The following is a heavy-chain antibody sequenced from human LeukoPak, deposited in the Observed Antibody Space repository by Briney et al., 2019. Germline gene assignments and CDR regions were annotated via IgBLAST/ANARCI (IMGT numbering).Heavy chain of an antibody. V-gene: IGHV1-2*06. CDR3: ARSSGSYKYGMDV. D-gene: IGHD6-19*01. CDR2: INPNSGGT. J-gene: IGHJ6*02. Sequence: ASVKVSCKASGYTFTSYDINWVRQAPGQGPEWMGRINPNSGGTNYAQKFQGRVTMTRDTSISTAYMELSRLRSDDTAVYYCARSSGSYKYGMDVWGQGTTVTVSS. CDR1: GYTFTSYD.